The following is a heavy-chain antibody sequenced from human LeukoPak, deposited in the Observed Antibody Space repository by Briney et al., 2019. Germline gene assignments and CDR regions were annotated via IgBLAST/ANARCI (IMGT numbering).Heavy chain of an antibody. CDR2: ISSDENNK. D-gene: IGHD2-21*02. V-gene: IGHV3-30*03. Sequence: GGSLRLSCAASGFTFSSYVMHWVRQAPGKGLEWVALISSDENNKYHADSVRGRFTISRDNSKNTLFLQMNSLRPEDTAVYYCASKWFCGGDCYYQIDFWGQGTLVTVSS. J-gene: IGHJ4*02. CDR1: GFTFSSYV. CDR3: ASKWFCGGDCYYQIDF.